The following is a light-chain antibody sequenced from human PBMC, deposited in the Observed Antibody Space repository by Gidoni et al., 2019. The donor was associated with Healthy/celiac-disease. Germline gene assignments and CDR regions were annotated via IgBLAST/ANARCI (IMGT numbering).Light chain of an antibody. J-gene: IGKJ4*01. CDR2: DAS. CDR3: QQRSNWPLT. V-gene: IGKV3-11*01. Sequence: EIVLTQSPATLSLSPGERATLSCRASQSVSSYLAWYQQKPGQAPRLLIYDASHRATGIPARFSGSGSGTDFTLTISSLEPEDFAVYSCQQRSNWPLTFXGXTKVEIK. CDR1: QSVSSY.